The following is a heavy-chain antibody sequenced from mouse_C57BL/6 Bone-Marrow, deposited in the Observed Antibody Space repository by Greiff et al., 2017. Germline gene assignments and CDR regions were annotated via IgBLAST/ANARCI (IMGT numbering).Heavy chain of an antibody. CDR3: AKEFYGFYYYAMDY. D-gene: IGHD1-2*01. Sequence: VKLMESGPGLVQPSQSLSITCTVSGFSLTSYGVHWVRQSPGKGLEWLGVIWRGGSTDYNAAFMSRLSITKDNSKSQVFFKMNSLQADDTAIYYCAKEFYGFYYYAMDYWGQGTSVTVSS. J-gene: IGHJ4*01. CDR2: IWRGGST. CDR1: GFSLTSYG. V-gene: IGHV2-5*01.